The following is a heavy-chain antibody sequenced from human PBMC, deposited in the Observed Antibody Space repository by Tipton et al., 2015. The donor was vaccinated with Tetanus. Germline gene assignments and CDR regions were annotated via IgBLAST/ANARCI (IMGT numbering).Heavy chain of an antibody. CDR3: ARTPDYYYGMDV. CDR1: GGSMSTYY. Sequence: TLSLTCTVSGGSMSTYYWSWIRQPPGKGLEWIGYIYYTGSTNYNPSLKSGVTISLDTSKNQFSLKLTSVSAADTAVYFCARTPDYYYGMDVWGQGTTVTVSS. J-gene: IGHJ6*02. CDR2: IYYTGST. V-gene: IGHV4-59*01.